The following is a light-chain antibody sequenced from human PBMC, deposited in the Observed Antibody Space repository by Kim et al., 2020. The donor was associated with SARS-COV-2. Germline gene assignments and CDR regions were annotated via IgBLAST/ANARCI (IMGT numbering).Light chain of an antibody. CDR3: QQFNSYDT. J-gene: IGKJ2*01. CDR1: QNINNW. Sequence: NMTQSPSILSASVGDRVIMTYRANQNINNWLAWYQQKPGKAPRLLIYEASILESGVPSRFSGSGSGTEFTLTISSLQPDDFATYYCQQFNSYDTFGQGTKLEI. V-gene: IGKV1-5*03. CDR2: EAS.